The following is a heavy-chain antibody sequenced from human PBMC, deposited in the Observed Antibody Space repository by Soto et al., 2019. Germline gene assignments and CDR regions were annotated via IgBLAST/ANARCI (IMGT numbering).Heavy chain of an antibody. J-gene: IGHJ6*02. Sequence: GRSLRLSCAASGFTFSDYYMSWIRQAPGKGLEWVSYISSSSSYTNYADSVKGRFTISRDNAKNSLYLQMNSLRAEDTAVYYCARERMAARGGFDYYYYGMDVWGQGTTVTVSS. D-gene: IGHD6-6*01. V-gene: IGHV3-11*06. CDR2: ISSSSSYT. CDR1: GFTFSDYY. CDR3: ARERMAARGGFDYYYYGMDV.